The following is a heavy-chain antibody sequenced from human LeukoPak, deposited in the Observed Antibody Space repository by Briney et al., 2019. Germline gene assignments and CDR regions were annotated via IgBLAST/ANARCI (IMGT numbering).Heavy chain of an antibody. J-gene: IGHJ5*02. D-gene: IGHD5-12*01. CDR2: INPNSGGT. CDR3: AKNSYSGYDLRGP. CDR1: GYTFTGYY. Sequence: GASVKVSCKASGYTFTGYYMHWVRRAPGQGREWMGRINPNSGGTNYAQKFQGRVTMTRDTSISTAYMELSRLRSDDTAVYYCAKNSYSGYDLRGPWGQGTLLTVSS. V-gene: IGHV1-2*06.